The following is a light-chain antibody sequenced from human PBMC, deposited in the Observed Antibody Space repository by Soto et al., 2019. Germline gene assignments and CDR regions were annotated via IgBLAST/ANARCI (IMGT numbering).Light chain of an antibody. CDR2: GVS. V-gene: IGKV3-20*01. Sequence: EIVLTQSPGTLALSLGDGATLSCRASQTVNRNYLAWYHQKPGQPPRLLIYGVSNRATGVPDRFSGGGSGTDFTLTIVRLEPDDFGAYYCQQYIDSTRTFGQGTRVEVK. CDR3: QQYIDSTRT. CDR1: QTVNRNY. J-gene: IGKJ1*01.